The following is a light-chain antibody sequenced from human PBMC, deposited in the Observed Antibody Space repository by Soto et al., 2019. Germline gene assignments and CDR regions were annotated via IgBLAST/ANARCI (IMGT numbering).Light chain of an antibody. J-gene: IGLJ3*02. CDR3: QSYDNSLSGWV. CDR2: GNI. Sequence: QLVLTQPPSVSGAPGQRVTISCTGSSSNFGAGYDVHWYQQLPGTAPKLLIYGNINRPSGVPDRFSGSKSGTSASLAITGLQAEDEADYYCQSYDNSLSGWVFGGGTKVTVL. CDR1: SSNFGAGYD. V-gene: IGLV1-40*01.